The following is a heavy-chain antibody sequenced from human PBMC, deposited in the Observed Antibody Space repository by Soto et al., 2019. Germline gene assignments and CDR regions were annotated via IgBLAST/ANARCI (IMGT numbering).Heavy chain of an antibody. J-gene: IGHJ4*02. CDR2: ISGSGGRT. CDR3: AKDKGLYDSSGYSTFFDY. V-gene: IGHV3-23*01. Sequence: EVQLLESGGGLVQPGGSLRLSCAASGFTFASYAITWSPQAPGRGRGGASAISGSGGRTYNADSVKGRFTISRDNSKNTLYLQMNSLRAEDTAVYYCAKDKGLYDSSGYSTFFDYWGQGTLVTVSS. CDR1: GFTFASYA. D-gene: IGHD3-22*01.